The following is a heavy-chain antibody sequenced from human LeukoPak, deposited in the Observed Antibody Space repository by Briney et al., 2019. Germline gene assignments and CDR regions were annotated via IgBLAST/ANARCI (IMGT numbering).Heavy chain of an antibody. D-gene: IGHD3-3*01. CDR1: GGSFSGYY. Sequence: SSETLSLTCAVYGGSFSGYYWSWIRQPPGKGLEWIGEINHSGSTNYNPSLKSRVTISVGTSKNQFSLKLSSVTAADTAVYYCARGDRSVTIFGVVIQSDYWGQGTLVTVSS. CDR2: INHSGST. V-gene: IGHV4-34*01. J-gene: IGHJ4*02. CDR3: ARGDRSVTIFGVVIQSDY.